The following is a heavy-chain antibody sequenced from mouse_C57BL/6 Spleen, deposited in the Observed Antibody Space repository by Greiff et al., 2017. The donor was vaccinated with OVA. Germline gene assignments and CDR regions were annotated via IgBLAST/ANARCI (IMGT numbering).Heavy chain of an antibody. V-gene: IGHV1-26*01. Sequence: VQLQQSGPELVKPGASVKISCKASGYTFTDYYMNWVKQSHGKSLEWIGDINPNNGGTSYNQKFKGKATLTVDKSSSTAYMELRSLTSEDSAVYYCLYSNVFAYWGQGTLVTVSA. CDR1: GYTFTDYY. J-gene: IGHJ3*01. D-gene: IGHD2-5*01. CDR2: INPNNGGT. CDR3: LYSNVFAY.